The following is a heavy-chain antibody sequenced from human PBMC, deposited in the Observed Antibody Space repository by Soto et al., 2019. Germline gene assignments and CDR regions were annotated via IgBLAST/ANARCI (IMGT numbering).Heavy chain of an antibody. V-gene: IGHV4-34*01. CDR3: ARGGYNWNDVTDY. D-gene: IGHD1-20*01. Sequence: SETLSLTCAVYGGSFSGYYWSWIRQPPGKGLEWIGEINHSGSTNYNPSLKSRVTISVDTSKNQFSLKLSSVTAADTAVYYCARGGYNWNDVTDYWGQGTLVT. CDR2: INHSGST. J-gene: IGHJ4*02. CDR1: GGSFSGYY.